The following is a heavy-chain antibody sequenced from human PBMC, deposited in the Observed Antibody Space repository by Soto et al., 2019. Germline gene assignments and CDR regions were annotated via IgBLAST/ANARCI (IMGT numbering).Heavy chain of an antibody. D-gene: IGHD2-2*02. V-gene: IGHV4-4*07. CDR3: ARDRSGDIVVVPAAIQNDAFDI. CDR1: GGSISSYY. J-gene: IGHJ3*02. Sequence: QVQLQESGPGLVKPSETLSLTCTVSGGSISSYYWSWIRQPAGKGLEWIGRIYTSESTNYNPSLKSRVTMSVETSKNQFALKLSSVTAADTAVYYCARDRSGDIVVVPAAIQNDAFDIWGQGTMVTVSS. CDR2: IYTSEST.